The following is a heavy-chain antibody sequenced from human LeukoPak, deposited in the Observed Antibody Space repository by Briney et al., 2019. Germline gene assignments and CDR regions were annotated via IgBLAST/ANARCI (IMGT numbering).Heavy chain of an antibody. CDR3: ATQTGRRYDY. V-gene: IGHV3-7*01. CDR2: IKQDGREK. Sequence: GGSLRLSCAASGFTFSSFWMSWVRQAPGKGLEWVSNIKQDGREKYYVDSVKGRFTISRDNAKNSLFLQMNSLRAEDSGVYYCATQTGRRYDYWGQGTLVTVSS. J-gene: IGHJ4*02. CDR1: GFTFSSFW. D-gene: IGHD3-9*01.